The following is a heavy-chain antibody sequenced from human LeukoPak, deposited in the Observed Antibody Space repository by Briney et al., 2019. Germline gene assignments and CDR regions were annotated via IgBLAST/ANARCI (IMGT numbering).Heavy chain of an antibody. CDR1: GFTFSSYS. V-gene: IGHV3-74*01. CDR2: TNTAGTIT. J-gene: IGHJ4*02. CDR3: VREAMFERSLDR. D-gene: IGHD1-14*01. Sequence: GGSLRLSCAASGFTFSSYSMNWVRQAPGKGLLWVARTNTAGTITTYADSVQGRFTMSRDNGQEKLFLQLTSLRVEDTAVYFCVREAMFERSLDRWGQGTLVTVSS.